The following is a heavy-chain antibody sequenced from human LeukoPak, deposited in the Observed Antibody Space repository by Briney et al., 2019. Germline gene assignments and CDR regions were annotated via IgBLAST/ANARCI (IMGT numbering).Heavy chain of an antibody. J-gene: IGHJ6*02. CDR3: AREAAAGIYGMDV. CDR1: GDSINTYT. D-gene: IGHD6-13*01. V-gene: IGHV1-69*13. CDR2: IIPIFGTA. Sequence: SVKVSCKASGDSINTYTINWVRQAPGQGLEWMGGIIPIFGTANYAQKFQGRVTITADESTSTAYMELSSLRSEDTAVYYCAREAAAGIYGMDVWGQGTTVTVSS.